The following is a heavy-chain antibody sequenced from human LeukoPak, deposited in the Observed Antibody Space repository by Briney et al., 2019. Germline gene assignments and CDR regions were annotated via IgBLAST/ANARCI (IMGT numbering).Heavy chain of an antibody. Sequence: SETLSLTCTVSGGSISSSSYYWGWIRQPPGKGLEWIGSIYYSGSTYYNPSLKSRVTISVDTSKNRFSLKLSSVTAADTAVYYCARVDYGDYLNWFDPWGQGTLVTVSS. V-gene: IGHV4-39*01. CDR1: GGSISSSSYY. J-gene: IGHJ5*02. D-gene: IGHD4-17*01. CDR2: IYYSGST. CDR3: ARVDYGDYLNWFDP.